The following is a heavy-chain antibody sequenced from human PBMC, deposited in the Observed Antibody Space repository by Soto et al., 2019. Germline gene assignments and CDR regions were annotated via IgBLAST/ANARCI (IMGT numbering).Heavy chain of an antibody. J-gene: IGHJ4*02. V-gene: IGHV1-46*01. D-gene: IGHD4-17*01. Sequence: ASVKVSCKASGYSFISYFIHWVRQAPGQGLECMGIINPNGGRTTYSQSFQGRVSMTRDTSTSTVYMEVSSLRSDDTAVYYCARDYGDYLLLDYWGQGTLVTVYS. CDR2: INPNGGRT. CDR1: GYSFISYF. CDR3: ARDYGDYLLLDY.